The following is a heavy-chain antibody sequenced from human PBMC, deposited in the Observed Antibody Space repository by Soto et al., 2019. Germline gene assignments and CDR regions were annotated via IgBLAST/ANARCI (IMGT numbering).Heavy chain of an antibody. CDR2: ISGGGGST. CDR1: GFTFSSYV. CDR3: ARGSSSWTYYYYGMDV. J-gene: IGHJ6*02. D-gene: IGHD6-13*01. Sequence: EVQLLESGGTLVQPGGSLRLSCAASGFTFSSYVMGWVRQAPGKGLEWVSVISGGGGSTYYADSVKGRFTISRDNSKNTLYLQMNSLRAEDTAVYYCARGSSSWTYYYYGMDVWGQGTTVTVSS. V-gene: IGHV3-23*01.